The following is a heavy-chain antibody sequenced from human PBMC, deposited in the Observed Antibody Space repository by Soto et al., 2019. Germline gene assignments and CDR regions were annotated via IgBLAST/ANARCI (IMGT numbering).Heavy chain of an antibody. CDR3: ARGGGLNYYYYMDV. CDR2: INPNSGDT. Sequence: QVQLVQSGAEVKKPGAAVKVSCKASGYTFTGYYIHWVRQAPGQGLEWMGWINPNSGDTDYAQNFQGGVTMTRDMSISTAYMELNRLKSDDTAVYYCARGGGLNYYYYMDVWGKGTTVTVSS. CDR1: GYTFTGYY. J-gene: IGHJ6*03. V-gene: IGHV1-2*02.